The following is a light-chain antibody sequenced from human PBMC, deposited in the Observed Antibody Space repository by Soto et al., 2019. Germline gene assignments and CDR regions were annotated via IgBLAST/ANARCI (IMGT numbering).Light chain of an antibody. J-gene: IGLJ1*01. CDR3: CSYAGTYIHYV. CDR2: DVS. CDR1: GSNVGAYNY. V-gene: IGLV2-11*01. Sequence: QSALTQPRSVSGSPGQSVTISCTGTGSNVGAYNYVSWYQQHPGKAPKLMIYDVSNRPSGVPDRFSGSKSANTASLTISGLQPEDEDDYYCCSYAGTYIHYVFGSGTKVTVL.